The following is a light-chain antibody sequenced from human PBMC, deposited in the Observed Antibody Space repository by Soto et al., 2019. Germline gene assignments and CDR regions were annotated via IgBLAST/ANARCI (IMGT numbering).Light chain of an antibody. CDR1: SSNIGTTT. J-gene: IGLJ2*01. CDR2: NIN. V-gene: IGLV1-44*01. CDR3: SSWDDSLNGVV. Sequence: QSALTQPPSASGAPGQRVTISCSGSSSNIGTTTVNWYQHVPGTAPKLLSYNINQRPSGVPDRFSGSRSGTSASLAISGLQSEDEADYYCSSWDDSLNGVVFGRGTKLTVL.